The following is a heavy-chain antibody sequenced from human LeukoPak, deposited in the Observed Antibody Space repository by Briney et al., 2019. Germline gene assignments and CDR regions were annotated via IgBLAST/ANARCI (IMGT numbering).Heavy chain of an antibody. Sequence: GSLRLSCAASGFTLRNYPMHWVRQAPGKGLEYVSGISNGGTTYYANSVKGRFTISRDNSKNTLYLQMGSLRTEDMAVYYCATSNADTEMVGVDYWGQGTLVTVSS. D-gene: IGHD5-18*01. CDR1: GFTLRNYP. CDR3: ATSNADTEMVGVDY. V-gene: IGHV3-64*01. CDR2: ISNGGTT. J-gene: IGHJ4*02.